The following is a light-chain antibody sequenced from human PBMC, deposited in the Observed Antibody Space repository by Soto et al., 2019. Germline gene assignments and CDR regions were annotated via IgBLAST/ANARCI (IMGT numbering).Light chain of an antibody. CDR1: QGISIY. Sequence: DIQMTQSPSSLSASVGDRVTITCRASQGISIYLAWYQQKPGKVPKLLIYAASTLQSGVPSRFSGSGSGTDFTLTISSLQPEDVASYYCQKYNSAPWTFGQGTKVEIK. CDR2: AAS. CDR3: QKYNSAPWT. V-gene: IGKV1-27*01. J-gene: IGKJ1*01.